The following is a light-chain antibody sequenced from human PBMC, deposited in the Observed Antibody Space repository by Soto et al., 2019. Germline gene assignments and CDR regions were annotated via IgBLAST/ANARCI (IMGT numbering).Light chain of an antibody. J-gene: IGKJ5*01. CDR1: QGIGTY. CDR2: ASS. Sequence: IPLTQSLSSVSASVEDTVTVPCRASQGIGTYLVWYQQKSGKAPTVPIYASSTLQTGVPSRFSGSGSGTDFSLTIRSLHPEDVATYYCQQVDSYPRTFGQGARLEIK. CDR3: QQVDSYPRT. V-gene: IGKV1-9*01.